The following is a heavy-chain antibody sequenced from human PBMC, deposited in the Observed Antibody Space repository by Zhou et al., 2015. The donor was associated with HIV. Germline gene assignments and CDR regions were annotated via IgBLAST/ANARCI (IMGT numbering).Heavy chain of an antibody. CDR3: ARGGTSTVTGYWYFDL. Sequence: QVQLVQSGAQVKKPGASVKVSCKASGYTFTTYFIHWVRQAPGQGLDWLGMINPSGGSTSYAQKFQGRVTMTRDTSTSTVHMQLSSLRSDDTGVYYCARGGTSTVTGYWYFDLWGRGTLVTVSS. CDR2: INPSGGST. V-gene: IGHV1-46*01. CDR1: GYTFTTYF. J-gene: IGHJ2*01. D-gene: IGHD4-17*01.